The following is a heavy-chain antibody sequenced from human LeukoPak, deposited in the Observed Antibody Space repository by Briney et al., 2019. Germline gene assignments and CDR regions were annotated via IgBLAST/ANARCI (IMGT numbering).Heavy chain of an antibody. CDR3: VRSLTIAVAGTDL. CDR1: GFTFKSYE. Sequence: PGGSQTLSCSVSGFTFKSYEMNWVRLAPGEGLEWIAYISSGGTTIFYADSVKGRFTVSRDNDKSLLYLQMNSLRADDTATYYCVRSLTIAVAGTDLWGQGTVVTVS. D-gene: IGHD6-19*01. J-gene: IGHJ5*02. V-gene: IGHV3-48*03. CDR2: ISSGGTTI.